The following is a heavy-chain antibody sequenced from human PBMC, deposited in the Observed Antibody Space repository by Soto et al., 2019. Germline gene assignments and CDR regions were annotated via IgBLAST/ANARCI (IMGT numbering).Heavy chain of an antibody. V-gene: IGHV5-51*01. CDR2: IYPGDSDT. CDR3: ARQRSWIQLWSTPDAFDI. J-gene: IGHJ3*02. CDR1: GYSFTSYW. D-gene: IGHD5-18*01. Sequence: EVQLVQSGAEVKKPGESLKISCKGSGYSFTSYWIGWVRQMPGKGLEWMGIIYPGDSDTRYSPSFQGQVTISADKSISTAYLQWSSLKASDTAMYYCARQRSWIQLWSTPDAFDIWGQGTMVTVSS.